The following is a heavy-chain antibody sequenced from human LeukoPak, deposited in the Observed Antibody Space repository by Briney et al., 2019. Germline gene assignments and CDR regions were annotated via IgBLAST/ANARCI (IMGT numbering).Heavy chain of an antibody. CDR3: ARLRRNSDRSDFFYYYDH. V-gene: IGHV3-21*01. Sequence: GGSLRLSCAASGFTLSAYSMNWVRQAPGQGLEWVASVHTTSSYIYYAASMRGRFTISRDNAKNSLFLQMNSLRAEDTAVYYCARLRRNSDRSDFFYYYDHWGQGTLVTVSS. CDR1: GFTLSAYS. D-gene: IGHD3-22*01. CDR2: VHTTSSYI. J-gene: IGHJ4*02.